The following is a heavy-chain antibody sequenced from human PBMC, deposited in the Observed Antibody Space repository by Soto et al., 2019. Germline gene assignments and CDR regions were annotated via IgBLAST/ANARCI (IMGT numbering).Heavy chain of an antibody. Sequence: ASVKVSCKASGYTFNNYYMHWVRQAPGQGLEWMGIISPNGDTTTYPQKFQGRVTMTRDTSTSTLYMELSSLSSEDTAVYYCARVGHYYYGMDVWGQGTTVTVSS. D-gene: IGHD3-3*01. CDR2: ISPNGDTT. V-gene: IGHV1-46*02. J-gene: IGHJ6*02. CDR3: ARVGHYYYGMDV. CDR1: GYTFNNYY.